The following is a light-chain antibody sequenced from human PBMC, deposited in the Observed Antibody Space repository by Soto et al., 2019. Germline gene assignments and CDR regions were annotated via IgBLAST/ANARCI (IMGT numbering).Light chain of an antibody. J-gene: IGKJ1*01. Sequence: DIQMTQSPSSLSASLGDRATITCRASQSISTSLHWYQQKAGKAPKVLIYAGSTLRTGVPSRFSGSGSGTEFTLTISSLQPDDFATYYCQQSYSTWSWTFGQGTKVEMK. CDR3: QQSYSTWSWT. CDR2: AGS. V-gene: IGKV1-39*01. CDR1: QSISTS.